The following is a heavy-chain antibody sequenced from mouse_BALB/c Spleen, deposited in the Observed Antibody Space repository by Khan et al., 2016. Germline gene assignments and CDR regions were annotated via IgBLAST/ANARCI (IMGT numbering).Heavy chain of an antibody. CDR2: IFPGSGST. CDR3: ARGLYDDYF. D-gene: IGHD2-3*01. Sequence: VQLQESGPELVKPGASVKMSCKASGYTITDYVITWVKQRTGQGLEWIGEIFPGSGSTYYHEKLKGKATLTADKSSNTVYMQVSSLTSEDSAVYFCARGLYDDYFWGQGTTLTVSS. V-gene: IGHV1-77*01. J-gene: IGHJ2*01. CDR1: GYTITDYV.